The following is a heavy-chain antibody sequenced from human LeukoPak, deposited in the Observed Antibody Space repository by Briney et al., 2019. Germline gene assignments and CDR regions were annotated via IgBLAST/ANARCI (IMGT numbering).Heavy chain of an antibody. CDR1: GGSISSYY. Sequence: SETLSLTCTVSGGSISSYYWSWIRQPPGKGLEWIGYIFYSGSTNYNPSLKGRVTISVDTSKNQFSLKPSSVTAADTAVYYCARSPGAIDYWGQGTLVTVSS. J-gene: IGHJ4*02. CDR2: IFYSGST. V-gene: IGHV4-59*01. CDR3: ARSPGAIDY.